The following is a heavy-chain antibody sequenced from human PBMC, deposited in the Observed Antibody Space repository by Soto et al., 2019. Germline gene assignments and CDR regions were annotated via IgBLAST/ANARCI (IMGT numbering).Heavy chain of an antibody. D-gene: IGHD5-18*01. Sequence: PGGSLRLSCAASGFTFSSYGMHWVRQAPGKXLEWVAVISYDGSNKYYADSVKGRFTISRDNSKNTLYLQMNSLRAEDTAVYYCAKETVDTAMAYYYYYYGMDVWGQGTTVTVFS. CDR2: ISYDGSNK. CDR3: AKETVDTAMAYYYYYYGMDV. J-gene: IGHJ6*02. V-gene: IGHV3-30*18. CDR1: GFTFSSYG.